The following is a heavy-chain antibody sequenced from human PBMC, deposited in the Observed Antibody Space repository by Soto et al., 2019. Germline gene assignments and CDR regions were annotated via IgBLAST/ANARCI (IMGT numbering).Heavy chain of an antibody. J-gene: IGHJ4*01. D-gene: IGHD6-13*01. V-gene: IGHV1-8*01. CDR2: MNPRSGNT. CDR1: GYTFTSWD. CDR3: TASSWTGAGLDF. Sequence: QVPLVQSGAEVNKPGASVKVSCKASGYTFTSWDVYWVRQAAGQGLEWLGYMNPRSGNTGYEQKFQGRVTMTRDTSISTAYMELSSLTSDDTAVYYCTASSWTGAGLDFWGQGNPVTVSS.